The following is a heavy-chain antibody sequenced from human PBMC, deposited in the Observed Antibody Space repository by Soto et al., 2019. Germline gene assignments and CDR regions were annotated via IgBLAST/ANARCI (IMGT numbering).Heavy chain of an antibody. D-gene: IGHD3-3*01. J-gene: IGHJ6*02. V-gene: IGHV3-9*01. CDR2: ISWNSGGV. CDR3: AKDEATGAFWTYGLDV. Sequence: EVQLVESGGGLVQPGTSLRLSCAASGFKFQDYAMHWVRQPPGKGLEWVSGISWNSGGVDYAASVKGRFTISRDNAKNTLYLQMNSLRAEDTAVYYCAKDEATGAFWTYGLDVWGQGTTVTVSS. CDR1: GFKFQDYA.